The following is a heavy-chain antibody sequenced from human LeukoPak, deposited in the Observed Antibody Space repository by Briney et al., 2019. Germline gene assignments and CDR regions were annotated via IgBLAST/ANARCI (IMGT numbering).Heavy chain of an antibody. CDR1: GFTFSDYY. V-gene: IGHV3-11*01. Sequence: GSLRLSCAASGFTFSDYYVSWIRQAPGKGLEWVSYISSSGSTIYYADSVKGRFTISRDNAKNSLYLQMNSLRAEDTAVYYCARMGSYGYYFDYWGQGTLVTVSS. J-gene: IGHJ4*02. D-gene: IGHD5-18*01. CDR3: ARMGSYGYYFDY. CDR2: ISSSGSTI.